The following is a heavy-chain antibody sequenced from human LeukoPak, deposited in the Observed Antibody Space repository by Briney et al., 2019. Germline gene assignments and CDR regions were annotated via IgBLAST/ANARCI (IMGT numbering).Heavy chain of an antibody. CDR3: AREGSSAYAWFDP. V-gene: IGHV4-4*07. J-gene: IGHJ5*02. Sequence: SETLSLTCTVSGGSISGYYWSWTRRPAGKGRKGIGHTYTSGTTNYNPSLKSRVTMSIDTSKNQFSLKLSSVTAADTAVYYCAREGSSAYAWFDPWGQGTLVTVSS. CDR2: TYTSGTT. CDR1: GGSISGYY. D-gene: IGHD3-22*01.